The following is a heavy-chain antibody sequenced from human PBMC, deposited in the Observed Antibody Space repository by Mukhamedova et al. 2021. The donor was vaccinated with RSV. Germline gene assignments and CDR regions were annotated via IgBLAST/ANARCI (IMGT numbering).Heavy chain of an antibody. J-gene: IGHJ4*02. V-gene: IGHV4-34*01. CDR3: ARGLGVWAGVPMVF. Sequence: GEINHSGSTNYNPSLKSRVTISVDTSKNQFSLKLSSVTAADTAVYYCARGLGVWAGVPMVFWGQGILVTVSS. D-gene: IGHD3-16*01. CDR2: INHSGST.